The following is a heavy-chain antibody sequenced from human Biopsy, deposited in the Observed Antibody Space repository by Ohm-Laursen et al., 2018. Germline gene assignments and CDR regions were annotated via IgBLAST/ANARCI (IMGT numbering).Heavy chain of an antibody. V-gene: IGHV4-59*07. D-gene: IGHD3-10*01. J-gene: IGHJ3*02. Sequence: SDTLSLTCTVSGDSISSDFWSWIRQTPGKGLEWIGYISYTGDTNYNPSLESRITISVAVDTSKSQFSLRLSSVTAADTAMYYCARGEAGVYDALDIWGQGTMVIVSS. CDR3: ARGEAGVYDALDI. CDR2: ISYTGDT. CDR1: GDSISSDF.